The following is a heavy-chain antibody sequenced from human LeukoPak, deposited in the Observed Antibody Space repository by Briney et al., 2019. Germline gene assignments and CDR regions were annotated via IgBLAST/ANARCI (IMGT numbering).Heavy chain of an antibody. V-gene: IGHV1-46*01. D-gene: IGHD3-10*01. J-gene: IGHJ6*03. CDR3: ARKGGSYYYYYYMDV. CDR1: GYTFTSYY. CDR2: INPSGGST. Sequence: GASVKVSCKASGYTFTSYYMHWVRQAPGQGLEWMGIINPSGGSTSYAQKFQGRVTMTRDTSISTAYMELSSLRSEDTAVYYCARKGGSYYYYYYMDVWGKGTTVTISS.